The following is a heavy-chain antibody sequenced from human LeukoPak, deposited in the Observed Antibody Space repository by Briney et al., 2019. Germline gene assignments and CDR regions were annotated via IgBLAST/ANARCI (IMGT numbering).Heavy chain of an antibody. CDR1: GFTFSSYW. D-gene: IGHD1-26*01. CDR3: ARDKRGANWFDP. CDR2: INGDGSST. V-gene: IGHV3-74*01. J-gene: IGHJ5*02. Sequence: GGSLRLSCAASGFTFSSYWMHWVRQAPGKGLVWVSRINGDGSSTSYADSVKGRFTISRDNAKNTLYLQMNSLRAEDTAVYYCARDKRGANWFDPWGQGTLVTVSS.